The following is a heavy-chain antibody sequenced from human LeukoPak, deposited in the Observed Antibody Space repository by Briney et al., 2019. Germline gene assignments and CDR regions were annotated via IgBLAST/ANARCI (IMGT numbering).Heavy chain of an antibody. D-gene: IGHD2-2*01. CDR3: AKDPGVVPAHYFDY. Sequence: PGGSLRLSCAASGFTFSSYAMNWVRQAPGKGLEWVSATGSTGVSTFYADSVKGRFTVSRDNSKNTLSLQMNSLRAEDTAVYYWAKDPGVVPAHYFDYWGQGILVTVSS. J-gene: IGHJ4*02. CDR1: GFTFSSYA. V-gene: IGHV3-23*01. CDR2: TGSTGVST.